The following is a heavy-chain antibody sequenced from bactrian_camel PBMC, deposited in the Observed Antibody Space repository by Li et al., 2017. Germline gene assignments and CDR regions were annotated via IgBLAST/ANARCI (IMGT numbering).Heavy chain of an antibody. CDR3: AADFAESIFFSDYVMAHY. D-gene: IGHD4*01. V-gene: IGHV3S53*01. J-gene: IGHJ4*01. CDR2: IASDGST. CDR1: RSTVSISR. Sequence: VQLVESGGGSVQVGGTLRLSCLASRSTVSISRMARFRQAPGKARVGVAGIASDGSTKYHDSVRGRFTISKDNANNSLYLQMDSLNPEDTAMYYCAADFAESIFFSDYVMAHYWGHGTQVTVS.